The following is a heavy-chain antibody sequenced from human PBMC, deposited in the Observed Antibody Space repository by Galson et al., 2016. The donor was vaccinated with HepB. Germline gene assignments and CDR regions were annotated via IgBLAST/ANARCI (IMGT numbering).Heavy chain of an antibody. D-gene: IGHD6-13*01. CDR1: GFTFSSNA. CDR3: ARVGIGSSWYFDY. CDR2: ISNGGSYK. Sequence: SLRLSCAASGFTFSSNAMHWVRQAPGKGLEWVAVISNGGSYKDYADSVKGRFTISRDNAKKSRYLQMNSLRAEDTAVYYCARVGIGSSWYFDYWGRGTLVTVSS. J-gene: IGHJ4*02. V-gene: IGHV3-30*04.